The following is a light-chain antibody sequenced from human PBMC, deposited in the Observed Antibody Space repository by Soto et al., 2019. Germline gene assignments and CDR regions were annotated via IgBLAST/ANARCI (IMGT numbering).Light chain of an antibody. CDR1: SSDVGDSDF. V-gene: IGLV2-23*02. J-gene: IGLJ3*02. CDR2: EVS. Sequence: QSALTQPASVSGSPRQSITISCTGTSSDVGDSDFVSWYQQPPGNAPKLMIYEVSNRPSGVSNLFSGSKSGNTAPLTISGLQAEDEADYYCCSDASSNTLVFGGGTKLTVL. CDR3: CSDASSNTLV.